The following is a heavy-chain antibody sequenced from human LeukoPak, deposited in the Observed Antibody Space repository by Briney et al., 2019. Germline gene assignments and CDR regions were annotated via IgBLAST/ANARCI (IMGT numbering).Heavy chain of an antibody. CDR3: ARQAYYYGSGSANSDY. Sequence: SETLSLTCTVSGGSISSSSYYWGWIRQPPGKGLEWIGSIYYSGSTYYNPSLKSRVTISVDTSKNQFSLKLSSVTAADTAVYYCARQAYYYGSGSANSDYWGQGTLVTVSS. D-gene: IGHD3-10*01. CDR2: IYYSGST. J-gene: IGHJ4*02. V-gene: IGHV4-39*01. CDR1: GGSISSSSYY.